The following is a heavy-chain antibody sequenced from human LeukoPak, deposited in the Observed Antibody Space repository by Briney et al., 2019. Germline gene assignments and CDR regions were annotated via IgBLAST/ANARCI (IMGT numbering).Heavy chain of an antibody. J-gene: IGHJ4*02. CDR1: GVSSSSSY. D-gene: IGHD2-21*01. CDR2: IFYTGDS. V-gene: IGHV4-59*08. CDR3: ARHRFASPLDS. Sequence: NPSETLSLTGTVSGVSSSSSYWSWIRQPPGKGLEWIGYIFYTGDSNHNPSFKSRVSISLDTSKDQISLKLSSVTAADTAVYYCARHRFASPLDSWGQGTLVTVSS.